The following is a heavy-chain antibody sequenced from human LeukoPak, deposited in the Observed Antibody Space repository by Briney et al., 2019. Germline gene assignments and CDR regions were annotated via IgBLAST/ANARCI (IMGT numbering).Heavy chain of an antibody. CDR2: IYYSGST. D-gene: IGHD3-22*01. Sequence: SETLSLTCTVSGVSISSYYWSWIRQPPGKGLEWTGYIYYSGSTNYNPSLKSRVTISVDTSKNQFSLKLSSVTAADTAVYYCARADSSGYYSSWFDPWGQGTLVTVSS. CDR1: GVSISSYY. CDR3: ARADSSGYYSSWFDP. V-gene: IGHV4-59*01. J-gene: IGHJ5*02.